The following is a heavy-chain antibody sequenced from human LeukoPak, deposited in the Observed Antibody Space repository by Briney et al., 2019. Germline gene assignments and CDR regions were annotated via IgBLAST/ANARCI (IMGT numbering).Heavy chain of an antibody. CDR1: GGSISSSSYY. V-gene: IGHV4-39*07. CDR3: AREAVAGAHDAFDI. J-gene: IGHJ3*02. CDR2: IYYSGST. D-gene: IGHD6-19*01. Sequence: PSETLSLTCTVSGGSISSSSYYWGWIRQPPGKGLEWLGSIYYSGSTYYNPSLKSRVTISVDTSKNQFSLKLSSVTAADTAVYYCAREAVAGAHDAFDIWGQGTMVTVSS.